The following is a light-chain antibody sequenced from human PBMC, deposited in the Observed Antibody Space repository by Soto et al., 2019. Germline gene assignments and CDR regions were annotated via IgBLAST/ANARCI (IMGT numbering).Light chain of an antibody. CDR2: KTP. J-gene: IGKJ1*01. V-gene: IGKV1-5*03. CDR1: QSISSW. Sequence: DIHMTQSPSTLSASVEDRVTITCRASQSISSWLAWYQQKPGKAPKLLIYKTPSLETGVPSRFSGSGSGTEFTLTISSLQPDDFATYYCQHYKDYSWTFGQGTKVEVK. CDR3: QHYKDYSWT.